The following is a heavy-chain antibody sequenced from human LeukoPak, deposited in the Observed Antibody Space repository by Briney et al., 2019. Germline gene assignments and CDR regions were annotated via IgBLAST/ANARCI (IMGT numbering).Heavy chain of an antibody. V-gene: IGHV4-34*01. D-gene: IGHD3-3*01. CDR2: INHSGST. J-gene: IGHJ6*02. CDR3: ARERGYYDFWSGTRLGMDV. CDR1: GGSFSGYY. Sequence: PSETLSLTCAVYGGSFSGYYWSWIRQPPGKGLEWIGEINHSGSTNYNPSLKSRVTISVDTSKNQFSLKLSSVTAADTAVNYCARERGYYDFWSGTRLGMDVWGQGTTVTVSS.